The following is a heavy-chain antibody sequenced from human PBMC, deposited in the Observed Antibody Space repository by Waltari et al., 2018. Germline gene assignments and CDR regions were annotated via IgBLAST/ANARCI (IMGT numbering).Heavy chain of an antibody. CDR1: GYTFTASH. CDR3: AREALGGTKAFDM. J-gene: IGHJ3*02. Sequence: QIQIMQSGAEVKKPGASVKVSCQASGYTFTASHIHWARQAPGQGLEWMGWINSNTGGADCAQSFQGRVTVTRDTSISTVYMELSGLTSDDTAVYYCAREALGGTKAFDMWGQGTMVTVSS. CDR2: INSNTGGA. V-gene: IGHV1-2*02. D-gene: IGHD1-7*01.